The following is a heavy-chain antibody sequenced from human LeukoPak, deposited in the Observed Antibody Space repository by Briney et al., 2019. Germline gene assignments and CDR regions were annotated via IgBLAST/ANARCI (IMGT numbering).Heavy chain of an antibody. CDR1: GFTFTSYA. D-gene: IGHD3-16*01. V-gene: IGHV3-64*01. CDR2: IDSNGGST. Sequence: GGSLRLSCAASGFTFTSYAMYWVRQAPGKGLEYVSAIDSNGGSTYYAQSVKGRFTISRDNSKNTLYLQMGSLRAEDMAVYYCARDGGFYYYYYYVDVWGKGTTVTVSS. J-gene: IGHJ6*03. CDR3: ARDGGFYYYYYYVDV.